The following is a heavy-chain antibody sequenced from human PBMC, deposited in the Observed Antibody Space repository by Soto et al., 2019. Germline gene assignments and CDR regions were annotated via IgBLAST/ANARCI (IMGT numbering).Heavy chain of an antibody. V-gene: IGHV4-59*01. Sequence: PSETLSLTCTVSGGSISSYYWGWIRQPPGKGLEWIGYIYYSGSTNYNPSLKSRVTISVDTSKNQFSLKLSSVTAADTAVYYCARVRRSSLGKDVWGQGTTVTVSS. CDR3: ARVRRSSLGKDV. J-gene: IGHJ6*02. CDR1: GGSISSYY. CDR2: IYYSGST. D-gene: IGHD6-13*01.